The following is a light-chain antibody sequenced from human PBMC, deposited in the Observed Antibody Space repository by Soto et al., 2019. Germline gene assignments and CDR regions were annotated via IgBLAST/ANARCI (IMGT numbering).Light chain of an antibody. CDR1: SSDVGSYNR. CDR3: SSFTSSSTYV. J-gene: IGLJ1*01. CDR2: EVS. V-gene: IGLV2-18*02. Sequence: SELPQAPSVSVSPGQSVAISCTGTSSDVGSYNRVSWYQQPPGTAPKLLIYEVSNRPSGVPDRFSGSKSGNTASLTISGLQAEDEADYYCSSFTSSSTYVFGTGTKVTVL.